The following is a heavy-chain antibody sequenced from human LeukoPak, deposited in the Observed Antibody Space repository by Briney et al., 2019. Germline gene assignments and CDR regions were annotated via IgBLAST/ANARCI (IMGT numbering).Heavy chain of an antibody. V-gene: IGHV3-30*02. D-gene: IGHD7-27*01. J-gene: IGHJ6*03. Sequence: GGSLRLSCAASGFTFSSNGMHWVRQAPGKGLEWVAFIRYDGSNKYYADSVKGRFTISRDNSKNTLYLQMNSLRAEGTAAYYCARRLGNSYYYYYYMDVWGKGTTVTVSS. CDR3: ARRLGNSYYYYYYMDV. CDR1: GFTFSSNG. CDR2: IRYDGSNK.